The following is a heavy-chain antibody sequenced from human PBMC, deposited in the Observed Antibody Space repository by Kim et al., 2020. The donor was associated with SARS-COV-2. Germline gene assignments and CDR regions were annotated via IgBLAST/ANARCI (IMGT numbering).Heavy chain of an antibody. V-gene: IGHV5-51*01. J-gene: IGHJ4*02. CDR3: ARQPIVGATGFDY. D-gene: IGHD1-26*01. Sequence: RYSPPFQGKVPIAADKSISTAYLQWSSLKASDTAMYYCARQPIVGATGFDYWGQGTLVTVSS.